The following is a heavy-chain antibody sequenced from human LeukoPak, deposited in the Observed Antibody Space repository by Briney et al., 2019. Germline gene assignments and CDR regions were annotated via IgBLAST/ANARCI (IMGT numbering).Heavy chain of an antibody. V-gene: IGHV4-59*08. CDR1: GGSISSYY. CDR3: ARRTTVYYYGMDV. J-gene: IGHJ6*02. CDR2: IYYSGST. D-gene: IGHD2-2*01. Sequence: SETLSLTCTVSGGSISSYYWSWIRQPPGKGLEWIGYIYYSGSTNCNPSLKSRVTISVDTSKNQFSLKLSSVTAADTAVYYCARRTTVYYYGMDVWGQGTTVTVSS.